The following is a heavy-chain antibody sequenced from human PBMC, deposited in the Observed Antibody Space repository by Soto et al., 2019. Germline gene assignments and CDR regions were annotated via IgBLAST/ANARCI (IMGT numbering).Heavy chain of an antibody. D-gene: IGHD2-2*01. CDR1: GFTFSGYA. J-gene: IGHJ4*02. CDR3: AKERYCSSTSCPPGDY. CDR2: ISGSGGST. Sequence: PGGSLRLSCAASGFTFSGYAMSWVRQAPGKGLEWVSAISGSGGSTYYADSVKGRFTISRDNSKNTLYLQMNSLRAEDTAVYYCAKERYCSSTSCPPGDYWGQGTLVTVSS. V-gene: IGHV3-23*01.